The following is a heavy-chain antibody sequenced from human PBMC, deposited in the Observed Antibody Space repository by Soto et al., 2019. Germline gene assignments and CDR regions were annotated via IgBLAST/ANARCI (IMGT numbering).Heavy chain of an antibody. D-gene: IGHD2-21*02. CDR3: VRGGSYCGGDCFDY. CDR2: ISGSGTYT. CDR1: GFTFSDYY. J-gene: IGHJ4*02. V-gene: IGHV3-11*06. Sequence: QVRLVESGGGLVKPGGSLRLSCAASGFTFSDYYMSWIRQAPGKGLEWVSYISGSGTYTNYGDSVKGRITISRDNAKNSLYLQMNSLRAEDTAVYYCVRGGSYCGGDCFDYWGQGTLVTGSS.